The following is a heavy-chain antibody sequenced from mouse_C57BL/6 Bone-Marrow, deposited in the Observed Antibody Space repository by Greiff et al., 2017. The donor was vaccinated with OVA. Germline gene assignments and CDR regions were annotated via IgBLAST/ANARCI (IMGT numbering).Heavy chain of an antibody. J-gene: IGHJ3*01. D-gene: IGHD2-10*02. CDR3: ARQGGYGNYPWFAY. V-gene: IGHV5-15*01. CDR1: GFTFSDYG. Sequence: EVMLVESGGGLVQPGGSLKLSCAASGFTFSDYGMAWVRQAPRKGPEWVAFISNLAYSIYYADTVTGRFTISRENAKNTLYLEMSSLRSEDTAMYYCARQGGYGNYPWFAYWGQGTLVTVSA. CDR2: ISNLAYSI.